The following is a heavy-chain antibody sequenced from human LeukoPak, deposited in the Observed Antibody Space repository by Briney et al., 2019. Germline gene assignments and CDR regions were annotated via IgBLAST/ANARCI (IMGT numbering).Heavy chain of an antibody. CDR2: IYYSGST. Sequence: SETLSLTCTVCGGSISSYYWSWIRQPPGKGLEWIGYIYYSGSTNYNPSLKSRVTISVDTSKNQFSLKLSSVTAADTAVYYCASVPPYDLLDYWGQGTQVTVSS. J-gene: IGHJ4*02. CDR3: ASVPPYDLLDY. CDR1: GGSISSYY. V-gene: IGHV4-59*12. D-gene: IGHD3-16*01.